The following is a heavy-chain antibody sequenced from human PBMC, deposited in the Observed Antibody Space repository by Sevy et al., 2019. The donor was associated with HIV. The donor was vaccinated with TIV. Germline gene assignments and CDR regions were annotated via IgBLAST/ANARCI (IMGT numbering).Heavy chain of an antibody. J-gene: IGHJ4*02. CDR2: INPSGGST. Sequence: ASVKVSCKASGYTFTSYYMHWVRQAPGQGLEWMRIINPSGGSTSYAQKFQCRVTMTRDTSTSTVYMELSSLRSEDTAVYYCARGQATPRFDYWGQGTLVTVSS. CDR1: GYTFTSYY. D-gene: IGHD1-26*01. CDR3: ARGQATPRFDY. V-gene: IGHV1-46*01.